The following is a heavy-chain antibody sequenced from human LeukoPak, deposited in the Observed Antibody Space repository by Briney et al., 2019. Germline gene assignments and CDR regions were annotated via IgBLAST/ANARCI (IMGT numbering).Heavy chain of an antibody. J-gene: IGHJ4*02. D-gene: IGHD3-22*01. Sequence: SETLSLTCTVSGGSISSSSYYWGWIRQPPGKGLEWIGSIYYSGSTYYNPSLKSRVTISVDTSKNQFSLKLSSVPAADTAVYYCAVGHYYHSSGYLFDSWGQGTLVTVSS. V-gene: IGHV4-39*01. CDR1: GGSISSSSYY. CDR3: AVGHYYHSSGYLFDS. CDR2: IYYSGST.